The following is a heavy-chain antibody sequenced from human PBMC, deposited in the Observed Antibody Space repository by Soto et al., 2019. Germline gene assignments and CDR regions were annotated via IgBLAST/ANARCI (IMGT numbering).Heavy chain of an antibody. J-gene: IGHJ4*02. CDR1: GGSISSSSYY. CDR3: ARGRAYQLPEFDY. D-gene: IGHD2-2*01. CDR2: IYYSGST. V-gene: IGHV4-39*01. Sequence: SDTLSLTCTVFGGSISSSSYYRDWIRQPPGKGLEWIGSIYYSGSTYSNPSLKSRVTISVDTSKNQFSLKLSSVTAADTAVYYCARGRAYQLPEFDYWGQGTLVTGSS.